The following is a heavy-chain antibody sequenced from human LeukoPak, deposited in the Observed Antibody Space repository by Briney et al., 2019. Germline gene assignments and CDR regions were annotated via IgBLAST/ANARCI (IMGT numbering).Heavy chain of an antibody. V-gene: IGHV3-23*01. J-gene: IGHJ3*02. CDR1: GFTFSSYA. CDR3: AKAIMGAILHAFDI. CDR2: IGVSGGTT. Sequence: GGSLRLSCAASGFTFSSYAMSWVRQAPGKGLEWVSTIGVSGGTTYYADSVKGRFTISRDNSRNTLYLQMNSLRAEDTAVYYCAKAIMGAILHAFDIWGQGTMAIVSS. D-gene: IGHD1-26*01.